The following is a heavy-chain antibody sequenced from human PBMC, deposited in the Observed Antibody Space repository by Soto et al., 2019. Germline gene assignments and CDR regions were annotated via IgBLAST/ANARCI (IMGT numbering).Heavy chain of an antibody. Sequence: GASVKVSCKASGGTFSSYAISWVRQAPGQGLEWMGGIIPIFGTANYAQKFQGRVTITADKSTSTAYMELSSLRSEDTAVYYCARGDSSGWPYYYGMDVWGQGTTVTVSS. CDR1: GGTFSSYA. CDR2: IIPIFGTA. D-gene: IGHD6-19*01. CDR3: ARGDSSGWPYYYGMDV. V-gene: IGHV1-69*06. J-gene: IGHJ6*02.